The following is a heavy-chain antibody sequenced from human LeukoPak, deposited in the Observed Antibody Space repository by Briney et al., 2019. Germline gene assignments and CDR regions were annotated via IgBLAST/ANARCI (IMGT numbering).Heavy chain of an antibody. CDR2: IYYSGST. J-gene: IGHJ4*02. CDR3: ARGDYVDY. Sequence: SETLSLTCTVSGGSISSSSYYWGWIRQPPGKGLEWIGSIYYSGSTYYHPSLKSRVTISVDTSKNQFSLKLSSVTAADTAVYYCARGDYVDYWGQGTLVTVSS. V-gene: IGHV4-39*07. CDR1: GGSISSSSYY.